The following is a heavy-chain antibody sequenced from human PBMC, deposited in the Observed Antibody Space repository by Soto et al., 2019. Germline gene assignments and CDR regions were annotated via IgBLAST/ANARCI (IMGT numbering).Heavy chain of an antibody. J-gene: IGHJ2*01. CDR1: GGSISTYY. CDR2: IYYSGST. D-gene: IGHD6-25*01. V-gene: IGHV4-59*01. Sequence: QVQLQESGTGLVKPSETLSLTCTVSGGSISTYYWSWIRQPLGKGLEWIGYIYYSGSTNYNPSLKSRVTISVDTSKNQFSLKLSSVTAADTAVYYCARDRYASVIDWYFDLWGRGTLVTVSS. CDR3: ARDRYASVIDWYFDL.